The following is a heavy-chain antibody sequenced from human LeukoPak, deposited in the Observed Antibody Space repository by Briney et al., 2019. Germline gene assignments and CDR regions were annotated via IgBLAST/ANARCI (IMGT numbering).Heavy chain of an antibody. CDR1: GFTFSSYS. CDR2: ISSSSSYI. Sequence: GGSLRLSCAASGFTFSSYSMNWVRQAPGKGLEWVSSISSSSSYIYYADSVKGRFTISRDNAKNSLYLQMNSLRAEDTAVYYCARDVITLYYYGSGSYWSAFDIWGQGTMVTVSS. J-gene: IGHJ3*02. D-gene: IGHD3-10*01. V-gene: IGHV3-21*01. CDR3: ARDVITLYYYGSGSYWSAFDI.